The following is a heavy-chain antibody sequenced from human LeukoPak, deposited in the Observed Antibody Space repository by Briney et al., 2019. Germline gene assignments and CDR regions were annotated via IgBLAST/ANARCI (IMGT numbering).Heavy chain of an antibody. CDR2: INPNSGGT. V-gene: IGHV1-2*02. D-gene: IGHD3-22*01. Sequence: ASVKVSCKASGHTFTGYYMHWVRQAPGQGLEWMGWINPNSGGTNYAQKFQGRVTMTRDTSISTAYMELSRLRSDDTAVYYCAREEVDYYDSSGIIDYWGQGTLVTVSS. CDR1: GHTFTGYY. CDR3: AREEVDYYDSSGIIDY. J-gene: IGHJ4*02.